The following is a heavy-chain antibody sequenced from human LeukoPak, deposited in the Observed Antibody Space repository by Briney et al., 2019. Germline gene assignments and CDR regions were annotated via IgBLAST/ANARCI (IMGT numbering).Heavy chain of an antibody. D-gene: IGHD3-3*01. CDR1: GYIFNYYY. CDR3: ARDSGETGFWSGSFFDY. CDR2: INPNSGDT. V-gene: IGHV1-2*02. J-gene: IGHJ4*02. Sequence: ASVKVSCKASGYIFNYYYIHWVRQAPGQGLEWMGWINPNSGDTNFAQKFQGRVTMTRDTSISTAYMELSRLRSDDTAVYYCARDSGETGFWSGSFFDYWGQGTLVTVSS.